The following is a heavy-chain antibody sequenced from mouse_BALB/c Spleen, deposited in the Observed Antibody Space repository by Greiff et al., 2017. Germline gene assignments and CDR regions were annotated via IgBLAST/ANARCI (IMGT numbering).Heavy chain of an antibody. V-gene: IGHV3-2*02. CDR3: ARNYGYDVRFAY. CDR1: GYSITSDYA. CDR2: ISYSGST. D-gene: IGHD2-2*01. Sequence: EVKLVESGPGLVKPSQSLSLTCTVTGYSITSDYAWNWIRQFPGNKLEWMGYISYSGSTSYNPSLKSRISITRDTSKNQFFLQLNSVTTEDTATYYCARNYGYDVRFAYWGQGTLVTVSA. J-gene: IGHJ3*01.